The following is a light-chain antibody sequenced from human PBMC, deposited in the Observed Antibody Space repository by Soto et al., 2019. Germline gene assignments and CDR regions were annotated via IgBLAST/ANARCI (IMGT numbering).Light chain of an antibody. CDR2: DVS. CDR1: SSDVGGSNY. CDR3: GSYSSSRTLYV. J-gene: IGLJ1*01. Sequence: QSALTQPASVSGSPGQSITISCTGTSSDVGGSNYVSWYQQHPGKAPKLMIYDVSNRPSGVSNRFTDSKSGNPASLTISGHQAEDEADYYCGSYSSSRTLYVFGTGTKVTVL. V-gene: IGLV2-14*03.